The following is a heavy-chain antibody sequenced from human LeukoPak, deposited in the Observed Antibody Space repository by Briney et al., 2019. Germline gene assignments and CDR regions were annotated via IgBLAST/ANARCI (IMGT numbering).Heavy chain of an antibody. V-gene: IGHV4-31*03. D-gene: IGHD4-17*01. CDR1: GGSISSGGYY. CDR2: IYYSGST. CDR3: ARDQKYGDSIDY. J-gene: IGHJ4*02. Sequence: PSETLSLTCTVSGGSISSGGYYCSWLRQHPGKGLEWIGYIYYSGSTYYNPSLKSRVTISVDTSKNQFSLKLSSVTAADTAVYYCARDQKYGDSIDYWGQGTLVTVSS.